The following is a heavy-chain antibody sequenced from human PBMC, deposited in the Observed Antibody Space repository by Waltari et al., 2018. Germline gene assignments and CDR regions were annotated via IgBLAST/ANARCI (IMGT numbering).Heavy chain of an antibody. CDR1: GDPISGNYW. Sequence: QVQLQESGQGLVQPSGTLYPTCAVSGDPISGNYWWIWVRQSPEKGLEWIGQVHHSGKTHYNPSLQSRVTISVDKPKNQFSLNLNSVTAADTAIYYCAGDRAIGLFFDYWGRGTLVTVSS. D-gene: IGHD2-2*01. J-gene: IGHJ4*02. V-gene: IGHV4-4*02. CDR2: VHHSGKT. CDR3: AGDRAIGLFFDY.